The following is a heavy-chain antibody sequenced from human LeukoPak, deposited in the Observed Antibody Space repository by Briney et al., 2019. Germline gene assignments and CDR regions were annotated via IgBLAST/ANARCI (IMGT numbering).Heavy chain of an antibody. J-gene: IGHJ5*02. D-gene: IGHD6-19*01. V-gene: IGHV1-2*02. CDR3: ARGGVSSGWYGNWFDP. Sequence: ASVTVSCKASVYTFTVYYMHWVRQAPGRGLEWMGWINPNSGGTNYAQKFQGRVTMTRDTSISTAYMVLSRLRSDDTAVYYCARGGVSSGWYGNWFDPWGQGTLVTVSS. CDR2: INPNSGGT. CDR1: VYTFTVYY.